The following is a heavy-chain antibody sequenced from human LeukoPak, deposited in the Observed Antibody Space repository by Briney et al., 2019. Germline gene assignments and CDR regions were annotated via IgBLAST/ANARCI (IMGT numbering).Heavy chain of an antibody. CDR3: ARHRDDSSGYSPFDY. D-gene: IGHD3-22*01. V-gene: IGHV4-39*01. CDR1: GGSISSSSYY. Sequence: MSSETLSLTCTVSGGSISSSSYYWGWIRQPPGKGLEWIGRIYYSGSTYYNPSLKSRVTISVDTSKNQFSLKLSSVTAADTAVYYCARHRDDSSGYSPFDYWGQGTLVTVSS. CDR2: IYYSGST. J-gene: IGHJ4*02.